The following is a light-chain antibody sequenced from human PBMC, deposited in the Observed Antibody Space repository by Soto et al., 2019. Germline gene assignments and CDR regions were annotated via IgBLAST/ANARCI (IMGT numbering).Light chain of an antibody. CDR1: QGISSF. J-gene: IGKJ2*01. CDR2: AAS. Sequence: IQLTQSPSSLSASVGDRVTITCRASQGISSFFAWYQQKPGKAPKLLIYAASTLQRGVPSRFSGSGSGTEFALTISSLQPEDFATYYCQQLNSYPYTFGQGTKLEIK. CDR3: QQLNSYPYT. V-gene: IGKV1-9*01.